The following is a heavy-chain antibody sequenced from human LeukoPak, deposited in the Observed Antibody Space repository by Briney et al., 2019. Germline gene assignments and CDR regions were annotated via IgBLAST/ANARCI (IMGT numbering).Heavy chain of an antibody. CDR1: GYSFTTYW. J-gene: IGHJ4*02. V-gene: IGHV5-10-1*01. Sequence: GESLKISCKGSGYSFTTYWISWVRQMPGKGLEWMGRIDPSDSYTSYSPTFQGHVTISADNSISTVYLQWSSLKASDTAMYYCARHGGGSHYYSDYWGQGTLFAVSA. D-gene: IGHD1-26*01. CDR3: ARHGGGSHYYSDY. CDR2: IDPSDSYT.